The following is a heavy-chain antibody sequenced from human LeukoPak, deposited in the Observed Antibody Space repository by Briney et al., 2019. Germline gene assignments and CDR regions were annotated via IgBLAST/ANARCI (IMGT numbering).Heavy chain of an antibody. CDR2: IYYSGST. CDR1: GGSISSSSYY. D-gene: IGHD3-10*01. Sequence: SETLSLTCTVSGGSISSSSYYWGWIRQPPGKGLEWIGSIYYSGSTYYNPSLKSRVTISVDTSKNQFSLKLSSVTAADTAVYYCAHDYGSGSYYGYWGQGTLVTVSS. J-gene: IGHJ4*02. CDR3: AHDYGSGSYYGY. V-gene: IGHV4-39*07.